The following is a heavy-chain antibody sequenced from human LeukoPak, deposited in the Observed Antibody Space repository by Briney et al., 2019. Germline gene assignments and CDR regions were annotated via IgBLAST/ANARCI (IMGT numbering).Heavy chain of an antibody. J-gene: IGHJ4*02. CDR2: IKRKGDDGTI. CDR1: GFTFSNAW. Sequence: GGSLRLSCAASGFTFSNAWMSWVRQAPGRGLEWVGRIKRKGDDGTIDYAAPVKGRLSISREDSKNTLYLQMNSLKSEDTAVYYCTAGTGRSGFDYWGQGTLVTVSS. CDR3: TAGTGRSGFDY. D-gene: IGHD3/OR15-3a*01. V-gene: IGHV3-15*01.